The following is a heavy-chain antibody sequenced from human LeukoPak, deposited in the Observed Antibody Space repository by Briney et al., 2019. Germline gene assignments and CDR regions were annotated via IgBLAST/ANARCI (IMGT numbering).Heavy chain of an antibody. CDR2: IYYSGST. Sequence: SETLSLTCTVSGGSISSYYWSWIRQPPGKGLEWIGYIYYSGSTNYNPSLKSRVTISVDTSKSQFSLKLSSVTAADTAVYYCARLYCSSTSCHYNWFDPWGQGTLVTVSS. D-gene: IGHD2-2*01. CDR3: ARLYCSSTSCHYNWFDP. CDR1: GGSISSYY. J-gene: IGHJ5*02. V-gene: IGHV4-59*01.